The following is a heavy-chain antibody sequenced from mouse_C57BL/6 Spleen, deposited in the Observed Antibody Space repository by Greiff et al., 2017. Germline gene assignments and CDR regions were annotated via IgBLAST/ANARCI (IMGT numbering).Heavy chain of an antibody. V-gene: IGHV1-4*01. CDR3: ARNLAYDYDAWFAY. CDR1: GYTFTSYT. Sequence: VMLVESGAELARPGASVKMSCKASGYTFTSYTMHWVNQRPGQGLEWIGYINPSSGYTKYNQTFKDKATLTADKSSSTAYMQLSSLTSEDSAVYDGARNLAYDYDAWFAYWGQGTLVTVSA. D-gene: IGHD2-4*01. J-gene: IGHJ3*01. CDR2: INPSSGYT.